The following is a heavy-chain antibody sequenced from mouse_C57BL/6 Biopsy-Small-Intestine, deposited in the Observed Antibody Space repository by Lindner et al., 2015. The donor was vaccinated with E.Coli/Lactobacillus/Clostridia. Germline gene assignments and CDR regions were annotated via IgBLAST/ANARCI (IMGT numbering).Heavy chain of an antibody. CDR3: SRNDNYAAWFAY. CDR1: GFNIKDYY. CDR2: IAPEDGET. Sequence: EVQLQESGAELVKPGASVKLSCTASGFNIKDYYIHWVKQMTEQGLEWIGRIAPEDGETIYDPKFQGKATITADTSSNTAYLQLSSLTSEDTAVYYCSRNDNYAAWFAYWGQGTLVTVSA. D-gene: IGHD2-12*01. V-gene: IGHV14-2*01. J-gene: IGHJ3*01.